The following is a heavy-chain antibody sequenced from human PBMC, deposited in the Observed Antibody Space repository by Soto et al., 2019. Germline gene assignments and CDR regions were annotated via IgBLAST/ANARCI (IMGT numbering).Heavy chain of an antibody. CDR2: IYYTGSM. CDR3: ARRWPGHGSGWPFDY. Sequence: SETLSLTCTVSGGSINHYYWTWIRQPPGKGLEWIGSIYYTGSMFYNPSLKSRVTISVHSSRNQISLRLNSLTAADTAVYYCARRWPGHGSGWPFDYWGQGTLVTVSS. CDR1: GGSINHYY. V-gene: IGHV4-59*08. J-gene: IGHJ4*02. D-gene: IGHD6-19*01.